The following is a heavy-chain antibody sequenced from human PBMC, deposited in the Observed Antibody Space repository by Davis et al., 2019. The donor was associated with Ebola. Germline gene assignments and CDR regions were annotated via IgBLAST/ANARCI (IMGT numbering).Heavy chain of an antibody. J-gene: IGHJ6*02. CDR1: GGSISSSSYY. CDR3: ARNRIAGSSSFYYYYGMDV. Sequence: SETLSLTCTVSGGSISSSSYYWGWIRQPPGKGLEWIGSIYYRGSTYYNPSLKSRVTISVDTSKNQFSLKLSSVTAADTAVYYCARNRIAGSSSFYYYYGMDVWGQGTTSPSP. V-gene: IGHV4-39*01. D-gene: IGHD6-6*01. CDR2: IYYRGST.